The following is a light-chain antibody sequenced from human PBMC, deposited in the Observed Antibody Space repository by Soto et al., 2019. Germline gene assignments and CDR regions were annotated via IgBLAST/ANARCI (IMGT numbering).Light chain of an antibody. CDR1: QSISSY. J-gene: IGKJ1*01. Sequence: DIQMTQSPSTLSASVGDRVTITCRASQSISSYLNWYQQKPGKAPKLLIYAASSLQSGVPARSSGSGSGTEFTLTISSLQSEDFAVYYCQQYNNWPPQTFGQGTKVDI. V-gene: IGKV1-39*01. CDR3: QQYNNWPPQT. CDR2: AAS.